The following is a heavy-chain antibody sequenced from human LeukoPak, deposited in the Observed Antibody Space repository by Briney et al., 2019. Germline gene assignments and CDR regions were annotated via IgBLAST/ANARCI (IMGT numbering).Heavy chain of an antibody. CDR2: ISNSGNTI. CDR3: ASCPNYYYYMDV. CDR1: TFTFNDYY. J-gene: IGHJ6*03. Sequence: GGSLRLSCAASTFTFNDYYMSWIRQAPGKGLEWVSYISNSGNTIYYADSVKGRFTISRDNAKNSLYLQMNSLRAEDTAVYYCASCPNYYYYMDVWGKGTTVTVSS. V-gene: IGHV3-11*04.